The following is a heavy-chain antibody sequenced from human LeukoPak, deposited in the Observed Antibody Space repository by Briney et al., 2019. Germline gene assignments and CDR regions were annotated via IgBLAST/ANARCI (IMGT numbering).Heavy chain of an antibody. CDR1: GFTFSRYW. Sequence: GGSLRLSCAASGFTFSRYWMSWVRQAPGKGLEMVANINQDGSVKFYGHSVKGHFTISRDNAKNSLYLQMNSPRADDTALYYCARDREGSRDAFDIWGQGTMDTVSS. CDR2: INQDGSVK. V-gene: IGHV3-7*01. J-gene: IGHJ3*02. D-gene: IGHD1-26*01. CDR3: ARDREGSRDAFDI.